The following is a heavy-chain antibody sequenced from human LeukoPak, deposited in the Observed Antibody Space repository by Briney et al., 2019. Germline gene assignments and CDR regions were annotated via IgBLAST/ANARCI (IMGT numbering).Heavy chain of an antibody. V-gene: IGHV3-21*01. CDR3: ARTYYYDSSGRENYYYMDV. D-gene: IGHD3-22*01. J-gene: IGHJ6*03. CDR2: ISSSSSYI. CDR1: GFTFSSYS. Sequence: GGSLRLSCAASGFTFSSYSMNWVRQAPGKGLEGVSSISSSSSYIYYADSVKGRFTISRDNAKNSLYLQMNSLRAEDTAVYYCARTYYYDSSGRENYYYMDVWGKGTTVTVSS.